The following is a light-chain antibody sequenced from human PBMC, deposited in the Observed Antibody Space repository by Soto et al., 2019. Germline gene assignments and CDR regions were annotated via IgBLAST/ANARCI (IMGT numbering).Light chain of an antibody. CDR3: QQFNNSPWT. Sequence: DIQMTQSPSTLSASEGDRVTISCRASQSVSIWLAWYQQKPGRAPKLLIYKSSILESGVPSRFSGSGSGTEFTLTISSLQPDDFETYYCQQFNNSPWTVGQGTKVDIK. V-gene: IGKV1-5*03. CDR2: KSS. J-gene: IGKJ1*01. CDR1: QSVSIW.